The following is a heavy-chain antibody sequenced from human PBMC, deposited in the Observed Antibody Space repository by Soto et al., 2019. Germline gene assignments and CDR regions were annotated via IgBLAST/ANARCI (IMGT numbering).Heavy chain of an antibody. CDR3: AKGGEVGGVLGDH. Sequence: QVQLVESGGGVVQPGTSLRLSCEASGFAFNKFGMHWVRQAPGKGLEWVPFISYDGSYQYYADSVQGRLTITRDNSMNTLNMQLNSLRREDTAVYYFAKGGEVGGVLGDHWGQGTLVTVSS. V-gene: IGHV3-30*18. J-gene: IGHJ4*02. D-gene: IGHD1-26*01. CDR2: ISYDGSYQ. CDR1: GFAFNKFG.